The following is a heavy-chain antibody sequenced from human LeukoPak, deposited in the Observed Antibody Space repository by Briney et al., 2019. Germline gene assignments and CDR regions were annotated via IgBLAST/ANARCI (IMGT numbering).Heavy chain of an antibody. CDR2: ISSGSSYI. J-gene: IGHJ4*02. V-gene: IGHV3-21*01. Sequence: GGSLRLSCAASGFTFSSYSMNWVRQAPGKGLEWVSSISSGSSYIYYADSVKGRFTISRDNAKNSLYLQMNSLRAEDTAVYYCARCPYNRNYGVDYFDYWGQGTLVTVSS. D-gene: IGHD1-7*01. CDR3: ARCPYNRNYGVDYFDY. CDR1: GFTFSSYS.